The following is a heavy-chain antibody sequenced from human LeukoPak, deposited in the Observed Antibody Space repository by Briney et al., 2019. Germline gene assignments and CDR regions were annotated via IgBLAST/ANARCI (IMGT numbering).Heavy chain of an antibody. CDR2: ISGSSANT. D-gene: IGHD3-16*02. V-gene: IGHV3-23*01. J-gene: IGHJ4*02. CDR3: AKGRAGYTNPYYFDY. Sequence: GGSLRLSCAASGFTFSTYAMSWVRQAPGKGLEWVSTISGSSANTYYADSVRGRFTISRDNSKNTLYLHMNSLRAEDTAVYYCAKGRAGYTNPYYFDYWGQGTLVTVSS. CDR1: GFTFSTYA.